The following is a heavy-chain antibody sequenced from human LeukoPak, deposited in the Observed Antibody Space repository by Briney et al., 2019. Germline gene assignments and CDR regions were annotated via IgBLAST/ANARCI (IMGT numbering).Heavy chain of an antibody. CDR1: GGSISSSSYY. CDR3: ARGGWNYPRSSARSKYYMDV. Sequence: SETLSLTCTVSGGSISSSSYYWSWIRQPPGRGLEWIGEINHSGSTNNNPSLKSRVTTSVDTSKNQFSLKLSSVTAADTAVYYCARGGWNYPRSSARSKYYMDVWGKGTTVTVSS. CDR2: INHSGST. J-gene: IGHJ6*03. V-gene: IGHV4-39*07. D-gene: IGHD1-7*01.